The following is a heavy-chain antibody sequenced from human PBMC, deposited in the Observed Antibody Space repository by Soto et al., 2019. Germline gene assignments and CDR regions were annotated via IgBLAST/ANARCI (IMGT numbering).Heavy chain of an antibody. CDR2: IKSKTDGGTT. J-gene: IGHJ6*02. V-gene: IGHV3-15*01. Sequence: GGSLRLSWAASGFTFSNAWMSWVRQAPGKGLEWVGRIKSKTDGGTTDYAAPVKGRFTISRDDSKNTLYLQMNSLKTEDTAVYYCTTAPRSGSYSLYYYGMDVWGQGTTVTVSS. D-gene: IGHD1-26*01. CDR3: TTAPRSGSYSLYYYGMDV. CDR1: GFTFSNAW.